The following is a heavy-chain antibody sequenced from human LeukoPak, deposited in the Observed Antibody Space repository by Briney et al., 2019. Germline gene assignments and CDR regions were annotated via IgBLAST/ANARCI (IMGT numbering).Heavy chain of an antibody. V-gene: IGHV3-15*01. CDR2: IKSKNVGGTT. CDR1: GFTFTDVW. D-gene: IGHD3-22*01. CDR3: TTHHDSSSLGI. Sequence: PGGSLRLSCAASGFTFTDVWMSWVRQAPGKGLEWVGRIKSKNVGGTTDYAAPVKGRFTISRDDSKNMLYLQMNSLKTEDTAVYYCTTHHDSSSLGIWGQGTMVTVSS. J-gene: IGHJ3*02.